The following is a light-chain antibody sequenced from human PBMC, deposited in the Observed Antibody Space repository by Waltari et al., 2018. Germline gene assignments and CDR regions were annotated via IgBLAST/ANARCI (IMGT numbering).Light chain of an antibody. J-gene: IGLJ3*02. Sequence: QSALTQPASVSGSPGQSITISRTGATSDLVDYNYVSWYQQHPDKAPRLMIYAVSKRPSGVSTRFSGSKPGNTASLTISGRQAEDEADYYCFSYTTSSTWVFGGGTKLTVL. V-gene: IGLV2-14*01. CDR2: AVS. CDR1: TSDLVDYNY. CDR3: FSYTTSSTWV.